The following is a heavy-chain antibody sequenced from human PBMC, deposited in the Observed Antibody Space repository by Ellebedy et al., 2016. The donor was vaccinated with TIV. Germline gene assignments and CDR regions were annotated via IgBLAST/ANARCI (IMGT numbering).Heavy chain of an antibody. CDR3: ARRSTDFAFDS. Sequence: GESLKISCAASGFTFSSHALSWVRQAPGKGLEWLSVFSNNADATYYADSVKGRFPISRDNSKHTLFLQMSSLRAGDTAVYFCARRSTDFAFDSWGQGTLVTVSS. CDR2: FSNNADAT. CDR1: GFTFSSHA. J-gene: IGHJ4*02. D-gene: IGHD3/OR15-3a*01. V-gene: IGHV3-23*01.